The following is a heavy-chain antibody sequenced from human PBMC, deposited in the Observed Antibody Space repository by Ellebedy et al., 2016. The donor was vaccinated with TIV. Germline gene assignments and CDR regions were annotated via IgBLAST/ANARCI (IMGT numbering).Heavy chain of an antibody. V-gene: IGHV1-18*01. J-gene: IGHJ4*02. Sequence: ASVKVSXKASGYTFTSYGISWVRQAPGQGLEWMGWISAYNGNTNYAQKLQGRVTMTTDTSTSTAYMELRSLRSDDTAVYYCARDRGPFGEFYFDYWGQGTLVTVSS. D-gene: IGHD3-10*01. CDR1: GYTFTSYG. CDR2: ISAYNGNT. CDR3: ARDRGPFGEFYFDY.